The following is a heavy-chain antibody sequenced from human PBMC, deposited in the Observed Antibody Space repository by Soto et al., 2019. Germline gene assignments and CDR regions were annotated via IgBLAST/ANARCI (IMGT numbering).Heavy chain of an antibody. V-gene: IGHV4-34*12. Sequence: QVQLQQWGAGLLTPSETLSLTCGVSGASLSGVYWTWIRLTPGSGPEWIGEIIPSGSAYYNPALGDRVTISVDTSKKHFSLRLTTVTAADTGRYYCARAFKGIIENTGWRKPNDDGLDVWAQGPDAIVSS. CDR1: GASLSGVY. D-gene: IGHD6-19*01. J-gene: IGHJ6*02. CDR2: IIPSGSA. CDR3: ARAFKGIIENTGWRKPNDDGLDV.